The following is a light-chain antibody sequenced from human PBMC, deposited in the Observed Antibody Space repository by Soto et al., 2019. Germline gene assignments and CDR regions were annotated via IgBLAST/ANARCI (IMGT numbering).Light chain of an antibody. CDR2: DAS. CDR1: QSVSGW. CDR3: QQYNSYST. J-gene: IGKJ1*01. V-gene: IGKV1-5*01. Sequence: DIQMTQSPSTLSASVGDRVTITCRASQSVSGWLAWYQQKPGKAPKLLIYDASSLESGVPPRFSGSGSGTEFTLTISSLQPDDFASYYCQQYNSYSTFGQGTKVDIK.